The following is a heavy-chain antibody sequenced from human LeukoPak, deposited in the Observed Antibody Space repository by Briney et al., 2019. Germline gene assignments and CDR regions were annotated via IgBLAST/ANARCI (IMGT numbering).Heavy chain of an antibody. J-gene: IGHJ3*02. V-gene: IGHV1-8*01. D-gene: IGHD2-2*01. CDR1: GYTFTSYD. CDR2: MNPNSGNT. Sequence: ASVKVSCKASGYTFTSYDINWVRQATGQGLEWMGWMNPNSGNTGYAQKFQGRVTMTRNASISTAYMELSSLRSEDTAVYYCARDITYCYSTSCQSDACDIWGQGTLVTVSS. CDR3: ARDITYCYSTSCQSDACDI.